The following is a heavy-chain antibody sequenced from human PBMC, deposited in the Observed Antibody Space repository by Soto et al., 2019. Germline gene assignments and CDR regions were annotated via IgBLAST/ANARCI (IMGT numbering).Heavy chain of an antibody. CDR2: ISSRGTSF. Sequence: TGGSLRPSCAAFGIAFSPPYLTWIRKAPGKGLEWVADISSRGTSFYSADSVKGRFTTSRDHPQNPLPCQVDSLRAEETAVIYWARDLQYCSRTSCFPHHASLNGYVFDYWGLGTLVTVSS. CDR3: ARDLQYCSRTSCFPHHASLNGYVFDY. J-gene: IGHJ4*02. D-gene: IGHD2-2*01. CDR1: GIAFSPPY. V-gene: IGHV3-11*01.